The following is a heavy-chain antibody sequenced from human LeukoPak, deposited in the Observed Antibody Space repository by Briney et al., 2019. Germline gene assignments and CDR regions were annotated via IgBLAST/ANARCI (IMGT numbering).Heavy chain of an antibody. D-gene: IGHD1-26*01. CDR1: GGSFSGYY. CDR3: ARLRRMGGSYRETYAFDI. CDR2: INHSGST. J-gene: IGHJ3*02. Sequence: SETLSLTCAVYGGSFSGYYWSWIRQPPGKGLEWIGEINHSGSTNYNPSLKSRVTISVDTSKNQFSLKLSSVTAADTAVYYCARLRRMGGSYRETYAFDIWGQGTMVTVSS. V-gene: IGHV4-34*01.